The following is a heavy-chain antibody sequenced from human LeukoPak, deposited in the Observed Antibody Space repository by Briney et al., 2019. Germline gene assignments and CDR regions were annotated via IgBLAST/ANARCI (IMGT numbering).Heavy chain of an antibody. CDR1: GYTFIGYY. CDR3: ARDFGEMNY. CDR2: INPNSGGT. J-gene: IGHJ4*02. Sequence: ASVKVSCKASGYTFIGYYVHWVRQAPGQGLEWMGWINPNSGGTNYAQKFQGRVTMTRDTSISTAYMELSRLRSDETAVYYCARDFGEMNYWGQGTLVTVSS. V-gene: IGHV1-2*02. D-gene: IGHD3-10*01.